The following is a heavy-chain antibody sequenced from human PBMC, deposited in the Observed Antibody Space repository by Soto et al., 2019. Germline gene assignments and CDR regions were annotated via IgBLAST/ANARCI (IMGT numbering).Heavy chain of an antibody. CDR2: IYSGGST. CDR1: GFTVSSNY. J-gene: IGHJ4*02. V-gene: IGHV3-66*01. D-gene: IGHD3-10*01. CDR3: ARDRHGSGSYPFDY. Sequence: EVQLVESGGGLVQPGGSLRLSCAASGFTVSSNYMSWVRQAPGKGLEWVSVIYSGGSTYYADSVKGRFTISRDNSENTLYLQMNSLRAEDTAVYYCARDRHGSGSYPFDYWGQGTLVTVSS.